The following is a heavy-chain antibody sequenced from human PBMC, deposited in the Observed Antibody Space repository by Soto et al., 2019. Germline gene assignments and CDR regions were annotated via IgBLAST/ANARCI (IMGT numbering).Heavy chain of an antibody. D-gene: IGHD6-6*01. CDR2: IKEDGSEI. CDR1: GLTFSSDW. CDR3: ARGRYGSSPERYYYYGLDV. J-gene: IGHJ6*02. Sequence: PWGSLRLSCAASGLTFSSDWMNWVRQAPGKGLEWVANIKEDGSEIYYVDSVKGRFTISRDNAKNSLYLQMNSLRAEDTAVYYCARGRYGSSPERYYYYGLDVWGQGTTVTVS. V-gene: IGHV3-7*05.